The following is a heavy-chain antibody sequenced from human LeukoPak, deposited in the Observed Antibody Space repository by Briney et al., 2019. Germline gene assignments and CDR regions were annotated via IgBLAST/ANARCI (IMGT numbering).Heavy chain of an antibody. D-gene: IGHD6-19*01. Sequence: PSQTLSLTCTVSGGSISSGSYYWSWIRQPAGKGLEWIGRIYTSGSTNYNPSLKSRVTMSVDTSKNQFSLKLSSVTAADTAVYYCAREGIQWLEDYFDYWGQGTLVTVSS. J-gene: IGHJ4*01. CDR2: IYTSGST. V-gene: IGHV4-61*02. CDR1: GGSISSGSYY. CDR3: AREGIQWLEDYFDY.